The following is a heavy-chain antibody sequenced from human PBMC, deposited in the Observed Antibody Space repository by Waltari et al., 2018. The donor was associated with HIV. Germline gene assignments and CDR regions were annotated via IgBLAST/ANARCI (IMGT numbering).Heavy chain of an antibody. CDR3: ARAGYRSSWYVNWVDP. CDR1: GYTFTSYG. Sequence: QVQLVQSGAEVKKPGASVKVSCKASGYTFTSYGISWVRQAPGQGLEWMGWKSAYNGNTNHAEKRESRVSRTTDTSTSTAYMELRGRRTDDTAGYYCARAGYRSSWYVNWVDPWGQGTLVTVSS. J-gene: IGHJ5*02. V-gene: IGHV1-18*01. CDR2: KSAYNGNT. D-gene: IGHD6-13*01.